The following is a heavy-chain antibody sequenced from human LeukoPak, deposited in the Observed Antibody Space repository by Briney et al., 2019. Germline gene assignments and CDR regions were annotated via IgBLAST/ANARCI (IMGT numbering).Heavy chain of an antibody. D-gene: IGHD6-6*01. CDR1: GFTFSTYW. CDR3: TGPWGSSFRNAFDL. CDR2: IKHDGSDE. Sequence: QPGGSLRLSCAASGFTFSTYWMSWVRQAPGKGLEWVANIKHDGSDEYYVDSVEGRFTISRDNGKSSLYLEMNSLRVEDTAVYFCTGPWGSSFRNAFDLWGQGTMVTVSS. V-gene: IGHV3-7*01. J-gene: IGHJ3*01.